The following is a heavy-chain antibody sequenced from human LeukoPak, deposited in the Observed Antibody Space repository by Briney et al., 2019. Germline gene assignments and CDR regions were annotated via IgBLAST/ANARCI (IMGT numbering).Heavy chain of an antibody. D-gene: IGHD3-10*01. CDR1: GYSFTSYW. V-gene: IGHV5-51*01. J-gene: IGHJ4*02. CDR3: ARPGSGSFSAPDY. Sequence: GEALKISCKGSGYSFTSYWISWVRQMSGKGLEWLGIIYPGDSGTRYSPSFQGQVTISADKSISTAYLQWSSLKASDTAMYYCARPGSGSFSAPDYWGQGTLVTVSS. CDR2: IYPGDSGT.